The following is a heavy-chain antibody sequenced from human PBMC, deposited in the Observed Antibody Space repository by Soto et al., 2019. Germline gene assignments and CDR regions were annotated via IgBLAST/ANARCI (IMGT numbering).Heavy chain of an antibody. CDR3: ARDSARSAYGMDV. Sequence: QVQLVQSGAEVKKPGSSVKVSCKASGGTFSSYTISWVRQAPGQGLEWMGRIIPILGIANYAQKFQGRVTITADKSTSTAYRELSSLRSEDTAVYYCARDSARSAYGMDVWGQGTTVTVSS. V-gene: IGHV1-69*08. D-gene: IGHD3-10*01. CDR2: IIPILGIA. CDR1: GGTFSSYT. J-gene: IGHJ6*02.